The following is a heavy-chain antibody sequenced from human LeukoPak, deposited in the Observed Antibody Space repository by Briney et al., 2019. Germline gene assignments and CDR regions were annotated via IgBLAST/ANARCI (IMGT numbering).Heavy chain of an antibody. CDR2: IIPIFGTA. D-gene: IGHD5-18*01. V-gene: IGHV1-69*05. J-gene: IGHJ4*02. Sequence: SVKVSCKASGGTFSSYAISWVRQAPGQGLEWMGRIIPIFGTANYAQKFQGRVTITTDESTSTAYMELSSLRSEDTAVYYCARADLNSYGLHLFDYWGQGTLVTVSS. CDR3: ARADLNSYGLHLFDY. CDR1: GGTFSSYA.